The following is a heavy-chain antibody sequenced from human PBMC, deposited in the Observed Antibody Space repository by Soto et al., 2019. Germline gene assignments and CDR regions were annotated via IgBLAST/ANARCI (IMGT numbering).Heavy chain of an antibody. Sequence: SETLSLTCTVSGGSISSYYWSWIRQPPGKGLEWIGYIYYSGSTNYNPSLKSRVTISVDTSKNQFSLKLSSVTVADTAVYYCARGSRKYSSSSYYYYYMDVWGKGTTVTVSS. CDR3: ARGSRKYSSSSYYYYYMDV. CDR1: GGSISSYY. D-gene: IGHD6-6*01. CDR2: IYYSGST. J-gene: IGHJ6*03. V-gene: IGHV4-59*01.